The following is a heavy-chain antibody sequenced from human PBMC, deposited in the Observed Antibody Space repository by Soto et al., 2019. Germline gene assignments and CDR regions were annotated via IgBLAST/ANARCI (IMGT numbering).Heavy chain of an antibody. D-gene: IGHD6-19*01. Sequence: QVQLVQSGAEVKRSGASVRISCKASGYTFNRHDINCVRQATGQGPEWIGWLNPNSGNTGYAQKFRGRVTKTRDSSITTAYMDLSSMTSDDTAIDYCAREGLYGSIQDNTFDIWGQGTMVSVSS. J-gene: IGHJ3*02. V-gene: IGHV1-8*01. CDR3: AREGLYGSIQDNTFDI. CDR2: LNPNSGNT. CDR1: GYTFNRHD.